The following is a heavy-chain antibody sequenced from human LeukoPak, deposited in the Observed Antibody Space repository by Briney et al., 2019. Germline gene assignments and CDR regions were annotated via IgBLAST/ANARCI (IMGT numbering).Heavy chain of an antibody. D-gene: IGHD6-6*01. V-gene: IGHV4-30-4*01. CDR3: ARGSSSYYYYMDV. CDR2: IYYSGST. J-gene: IGHJ6*03. CDR1: GGSISSGDYY. Sequence: ASETLSLTCTVSGGSISSGDYYWSWIRQPPGKGLEWIGYIYYSGSTYYNPSLKSRVTISVDTSKNQFSLKLSSVTAADTAVYYCARGSSSYYYYMDVWGKGTTVTVSS.